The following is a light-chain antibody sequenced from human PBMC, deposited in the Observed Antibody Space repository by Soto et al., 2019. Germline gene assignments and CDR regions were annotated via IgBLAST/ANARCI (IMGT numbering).Light chain of an antibody. CDR3: QQYNDYSGT. J-gene: IGKJ2*02. Sequence: DIQMTQSPSTLSASVGDRVTITCRASQTINSWLAWYQQKPGKAPKLLIYKASNLESGVPSRFSGSASVTEFTLTISSLQPDDLATYYCQQYNDYSGTFGQGTKLDIK. V-gene: IGKV1-5*03. CDR2: KAS. CDR1: QTINSW.